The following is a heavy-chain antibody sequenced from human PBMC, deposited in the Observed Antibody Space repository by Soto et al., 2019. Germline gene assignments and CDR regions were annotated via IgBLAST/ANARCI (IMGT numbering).Heavy chain of an antibody. V-gene: IGHV3-48*01. CDR3: ARSGEGHFDF. J-gene: IGHJ4*02. CDR1: GFPFSIYS. CDR2: ITSDTNTI. Sequence: EVQLVESGGGLVQPGGSLRLTCVASGFPFSIYSMNWVRQAPGKGLEWSSYITSDTNTIKYADSVKGRFTISRDNAKNLVFLPMNSLRGEETGVYFCARSGEGHFDFWGQGTVVTVSS. D-gene: IGHD3-10*01.